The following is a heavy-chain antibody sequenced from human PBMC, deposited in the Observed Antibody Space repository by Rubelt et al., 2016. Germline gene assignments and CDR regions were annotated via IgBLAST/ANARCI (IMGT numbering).Heavy chain of an antibody. CDR2: GST. J-gene: IGHJ4*02. V-gene: IGHV4-59*09. D-gene: IGHD3-10*01. CDR3: ARGTMVRGATY. Sequence: GSTNYNPSLKSRVTISVDTSKNQFSLKLSSVTAADTAVYYCARGTMVRGATYWGQGTLVTVSS.